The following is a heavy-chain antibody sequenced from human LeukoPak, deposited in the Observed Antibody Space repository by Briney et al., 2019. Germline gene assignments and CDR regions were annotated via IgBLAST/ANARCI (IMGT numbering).Heavy chain of an antibody. D-gene: IGHD2-15*01. Sequence: GGSLRLSCAASGFTFSSYEMNWVRQAPGKGLEWVANIKEDGSEKYYVDSVKGRFTISRDNAKNSVYLQMSSLRAEDTAVYYCAKDTWIVVAATSVLDYWGQGTLVTVSS. CDR2: IKEDGSEK. V-gene: IGHV3-7*03. J-gene: IGHJ4*02. CDR3: AKDTWIVVAATSVLDY. CDR1: GFTFSSYE.